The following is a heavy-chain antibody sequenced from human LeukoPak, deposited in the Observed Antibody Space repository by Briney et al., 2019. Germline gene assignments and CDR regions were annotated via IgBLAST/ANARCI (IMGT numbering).Heavy chain of an antibody. Sequence: GGSLRLSCAASGFSMSGYWVSWVRQAPGKGLEWVANIKQDGSERHYADSVKGRFTISRDNAQDSLYLQMNSLRAEETAVYYCARVFGAYDSIDCWGQGTLVTVS. D-gene: IGHD5-12*01. CDR2: IKQDGSER. CDR3: ARVFGAYDSIDC. J-gene: IGHJ4*02. CDR1: GFSMSGYW. V-gene: IGHV3-7*01.